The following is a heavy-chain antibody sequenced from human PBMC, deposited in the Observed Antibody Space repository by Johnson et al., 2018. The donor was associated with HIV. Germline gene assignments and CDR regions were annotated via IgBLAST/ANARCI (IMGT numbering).Heavy chain of an antibody. CDR1: GFTLDDYG. V-gene: IGHV3-20*04. CDR2: INWNGGST. D-gene: IGHD3-10*01. Sequence: VQLVESGGGVVRPGGSLRLSCAASGFTLDDYGMSWVRQVPGKGLEWVSGINWNGGSTGYADSVKGRFTISRDNAKKSLYLQMNSLRAEDTAVYYCAKDMVRGFWGDAFDIWGQGTMVTVSS. CDR3: AKDMVRGFWGDAFDI. J-gene: IGHJ3*02.